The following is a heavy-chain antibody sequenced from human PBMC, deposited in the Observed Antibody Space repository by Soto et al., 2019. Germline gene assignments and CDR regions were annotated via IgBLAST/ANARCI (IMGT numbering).Heavy chain of an antibody. J-gene: IGHJ4*02. CDR1: GFTFKNYD. D-gene: IGHD3-10*01. V-gene: IGHV3-23*01. CDR2: LSGSGGVT. CDR3: AKNRQLRSYYESAGHYDN. Sequence: EVELLESGGGLVQPGGSLRLSCVASGFTFKNYDMRWIRQAPGKGLEWVSGLSGSGGVTYYADSVKGRFTISRDNSKNTLNLQMNILRAEDTAIYYCAKNRQLRSYYESAGHYDNWGQGTLVTVSS.